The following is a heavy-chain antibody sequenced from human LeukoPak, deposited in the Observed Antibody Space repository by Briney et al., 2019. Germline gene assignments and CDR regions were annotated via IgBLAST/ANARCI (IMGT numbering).Heavy chain of an antibody. J-gene: IGHJ4*02. V-gene: IGHV4-59*01. CDR1: GGSISSYY. D-gene: IGHD2-8*01. Sequence: SETLSLTCTVSGGSISSYYWSWIRQPPGKGLEWIGYIYYSGSTNYNPSLKSRVTISVDTSQNQFSLKLSSVTAADTAVYYCARDRLGYCTNGVCYPYYFDYWGQGTLVTVSS. CDR3: ARDRLGYCTNGVCYPYYFDY. CDR2: IYYSGST.